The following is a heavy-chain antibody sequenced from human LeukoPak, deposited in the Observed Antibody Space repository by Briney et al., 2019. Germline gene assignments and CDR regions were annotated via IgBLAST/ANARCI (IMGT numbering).Heavy chain of an antibody. CDR2: IHYSGRA. J-gene: IGHJ5*02. V-gene: IGHV4-59*01. Sequence: TPSETLSLTCTVSGGSISGYYWTWVRQPPGKGLEWIGQIHYSGRADYNPSLKSRITISVDTSKNQMSLKLTSVTAADTAIYYCARALAQFDYGSGSYYSHQIPRPGWFDPWGQGTLVTVSS. CDR3: ARALAQFDYGSGSYYSHQIPRPGWFDP. D-gene: IGHD3-10*01. CDR1: GGSISGYY.